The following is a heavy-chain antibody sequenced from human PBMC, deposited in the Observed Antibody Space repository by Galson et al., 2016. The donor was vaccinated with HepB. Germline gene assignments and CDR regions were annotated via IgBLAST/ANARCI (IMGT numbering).Heavy chain of an antibody. Sequence: TLSLTCSVSGGSISSGGYYWSWIRQHPGKGLEWIGYIFYSGSSYYNPSPKSRVTISVDTSKNQFSLRLNSVIAADTAVYYCAKDEGLYNGMDFWGQGTTVTVSS. CDR3: AKDEGLYNGMDF. CDR2: IFYSGSS. D-gene: IGHD2-2*02. CDR1: GGSISSGGYY. V-gene: IGHV4-31*03. J-gene: IGHJ6*02.